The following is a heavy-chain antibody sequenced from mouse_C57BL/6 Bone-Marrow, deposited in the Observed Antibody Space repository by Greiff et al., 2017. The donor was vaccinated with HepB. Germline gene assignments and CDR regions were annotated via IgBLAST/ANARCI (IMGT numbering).Heavy chain of an antibody. CDR1: GFSFNTYA. CDR2: IRSKSNNYAT. D-gene: IGHD3-3*01. Sequence: VQLKESGGGLVQPKGSLKLSCAASGFSFNTYAMNWVRQAPGKGLEWVARIRSKSNNYATYYDDSVKDRFTISRDDSESMRYLQMNNLKTEDTAMYYCVREGLGWDGYFDVWGTGTTVTVSS. CDR3: VREGLGWDGYFDV. V-gene: IGHV10-1*01. J-gene: IGHJ1*03.